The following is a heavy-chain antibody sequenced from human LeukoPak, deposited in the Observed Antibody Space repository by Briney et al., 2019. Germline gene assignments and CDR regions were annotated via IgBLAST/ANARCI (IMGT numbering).Heavy chain of an antibody. Sequence: ASVKVSCKASGYTFTSYAMHWVRPAPGQRLEWMGWINAGNGNTKYSQKFQGRVTITRDTSASTAYMELSSLRSEDTAVYYCARRFSMVRGDPFDPWGQGTLVTVSS. V-gene: IGHV1-3*01. CDR3: ARRFSMVRGDPFDP. J-gene: IGHJ5*02. D-gene: IGHD3-10*01. CDR2: INAGNGNT. CDR1: GYTFTSYA.